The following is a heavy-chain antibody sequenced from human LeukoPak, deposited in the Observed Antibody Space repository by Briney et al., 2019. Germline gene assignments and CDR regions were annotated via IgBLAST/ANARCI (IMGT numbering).Heavy chain of an antibody. V-gene: IGHV3-23*01. Sequence: QPGGSLRLSCAASGFTFSSYAMSWVRQAPGKGLEWVSAISGSGGSTYYADSAKGRFTISRDNSKNTLYLQMNSLRAEDTAVYYCAKDRERSGYDLGGYYFDYWGQGTLVTVSS. CDR2: ISGSGGST. CDR1: GFTFSSYA. D-gene: IGHD5-12*01. CDR3: AKDRERSGYDLGGYYFDY. J-gene: IGHJ4*02.